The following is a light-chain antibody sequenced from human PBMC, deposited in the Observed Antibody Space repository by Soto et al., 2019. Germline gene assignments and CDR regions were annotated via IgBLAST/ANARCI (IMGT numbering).Light chain of an antibody. CDR2: AAS. V-gene: IGKV1-39*01. J-gene: IGKJ1*01. CDR1: QSISSY. CDR3: HQSYSTSWT. Sequence: IQMTQSPSSLSASVGDRVTITCRASQSISSYLNWYQQKPGKAPKVLIYAASSLQTGVPSRFSGSGSGTLFTLTIISLQPEDFATYYCHQSYSTSWTFGQGTKVDIK.